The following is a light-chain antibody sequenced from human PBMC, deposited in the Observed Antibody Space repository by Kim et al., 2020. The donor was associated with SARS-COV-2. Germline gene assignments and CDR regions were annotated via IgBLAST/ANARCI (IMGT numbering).Light chain of an antibody. CDR2: EVS. V-gene: IGLV2-8*01. J-gene: IGLJ2*01. CDR1: SSDVGGHNY. CDR3: SSYAGSNIVV. Sequence: QSALTQPPSASGSPGQSVTISCTGTSSDVGGHNYVSWYQQHPGKAPKLLIYEVSERPSGVPDRFSGSKSGNTASLTVSGLQSEDEADYYCSSYAGSNIVVFGGGTQLT.